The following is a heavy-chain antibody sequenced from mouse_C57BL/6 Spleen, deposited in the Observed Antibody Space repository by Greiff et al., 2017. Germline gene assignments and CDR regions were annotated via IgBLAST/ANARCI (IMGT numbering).Heavy chain of an antibody. D-gene: IGHD2-3*01. CDR3: ARRVDGYSAFDY. CDR1: GFTFSDYG. Sequence: EVQLVESGGGLVQPGGSLKLSCAASGFTFSDYGMAWVRQAPRTGPEWVAFISNLAYSIYYADTVTGRFTISRENAKNTLYLEMSSLRYEDTAMYYCARRVDGYSAFDYWGQGTTLTVSS. V-gene: IGHV5-15*01. CDR2: ISNLAYSI. J-gene: IGHJ2*01.